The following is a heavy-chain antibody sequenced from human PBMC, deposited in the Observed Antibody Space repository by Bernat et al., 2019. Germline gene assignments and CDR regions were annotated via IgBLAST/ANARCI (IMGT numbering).Heavy chain of an antibody. D-gene: IGHD3-10*01. CDR2: IWYDGSNK. CDR3: ARAVDGSGNLDYYMGV. CDR1: GFTFSSYG. Sequence: QVQLVESGGGVVQPGRSLRLSCAASGFTFSSYGMHWVRTAPGKGLEWVAVIWYDGSNKYYADSVKCRFTISRDNSKNTLYLQMNSLRAEDTAVYYWARAVDGSGNLDYYMGVWGKGTTVTVSS. V-gene: IGHV3-33*01. J-gene: IGHJ6*03.